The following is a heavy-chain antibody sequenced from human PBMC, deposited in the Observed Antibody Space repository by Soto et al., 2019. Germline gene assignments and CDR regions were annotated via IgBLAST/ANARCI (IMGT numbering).Heavy chain of an antibody. D-gene: IGHD4-17*01. Sequence: SDTLSLTCTVSNGSIDNTVFFWNWIRQHPGRGLEWIGYISYSGKTFYNPSLQSRVSMSLDTSTNQFSLKLTSVTAADTAVYFCARHRAGDYPHATWFDPWGQGTLVTV. CDR3: ARHRAGDYPHATWFDP. J-gene: IGHJ5*02. V-gene: IGHV4-31*03. CDR1: NGSIDNTVFF. CDR2: ISYSGKT.